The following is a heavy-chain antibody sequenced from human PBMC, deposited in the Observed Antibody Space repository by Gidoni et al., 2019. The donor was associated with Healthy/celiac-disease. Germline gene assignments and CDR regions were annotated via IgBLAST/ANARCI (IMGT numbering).Heavy chain of an antibody. CDR3: ARENPFYYGSGSYYDRDY. D-gene: IGHD3-10*01. V-gene: IGHV3-48*02. Sequence: EVQLVESGGGLVQPGGCLRLSCAASGFTCSSYSMNWVRQAPGKGLEWVSYISSSSSTIYYAASVKGRFTISRDNAKNSLYLQMNSLRDEDTAVYYCARENPFYYGSGSYYDRDYWGQGTLVTVSS. CDR2: ISSSSSTI. J-gene: IGHJ4*02. CDR1: GFTCSSYS.